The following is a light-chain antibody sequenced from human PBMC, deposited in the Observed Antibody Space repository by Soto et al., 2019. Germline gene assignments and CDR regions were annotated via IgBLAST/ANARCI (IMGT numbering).Light chain of an antibody. CDR1: QSVSSY. V-gene: IGKV3-11*01. Sequence: EIVLTQSPATLSLSPGERATLSCRASQSVSSYLAWYQQKPGQAPRLLIYDASNRATGIPARFSGSGSGTYFTHTISSLEPEDFAVYYCQQRSNWPPMYTFGQGTKLEIK. J-gene: IGKJ2*01. CDR3: QQRSNWPPMYT. CDR2: DAS.